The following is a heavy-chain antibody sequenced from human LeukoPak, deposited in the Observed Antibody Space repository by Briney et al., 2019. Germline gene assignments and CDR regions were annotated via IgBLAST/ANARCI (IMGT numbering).Heavy chain of an antibody. CDR2: IYTGGST. D-gene: IGHD3-10*01. CDR3: ARDPYYYGAGNYYNVGAFDI. CDR1: GFTVSSNY. V-gene: IGHV3-66*01. Sequence: GGSLRLSCAASGFTVSSNYMSWVRQAPGKGLEWVSVIYTGGSTYYADSVKGRFTISRDNPKNTLYLQMNSLRAEDTAVYYCARDPYYYGAGNYYNVGAFDIWGQGTMVTVSS. J-gene: IGHJ3*02.